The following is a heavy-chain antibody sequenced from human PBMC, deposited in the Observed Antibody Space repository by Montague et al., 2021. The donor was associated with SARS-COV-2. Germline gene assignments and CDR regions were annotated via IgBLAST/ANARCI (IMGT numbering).Heavy chain of an antibody. D-gene: IGHD6-13*01. CDR2: IFYSGNS. Sequence: SETLSLTCTVTGGSISSSNYYWAWIRQPPGKGLEWIGNIFYSGNSYYNPSLKSRVTISVDTSKNQFSLKVSSLTAADTAVFYCARQQAAARGAYFVYWGQGTLVTVSS. J-gene: IGHJ4*02. CDR1: GGSISSSNYY. V-gene: IGHV4-39*01. CDR3: ARQQAAARGAYFVY.